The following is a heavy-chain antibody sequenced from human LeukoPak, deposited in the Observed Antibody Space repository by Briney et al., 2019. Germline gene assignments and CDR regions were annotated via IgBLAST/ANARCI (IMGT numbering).Heavy chain of an antibody. Sequence: ASVKVSCKASGYPFTTYYIHWVRQAPGQGLEWMGWISAYNGNTNYAQKLQGRVTMTTDTSASTAYMELRSLRSDDTAVYYCARGSSSSWYDYWGQGTLVTVSS. CDR2: ISAYNGNT. D-gene: IGHD6-13*01. J-gene: IGHJ4*02. CDR1: GYPFTTYY. V-gene: IGHV1-18*01. CDR3: ARGSSSSWYDY.